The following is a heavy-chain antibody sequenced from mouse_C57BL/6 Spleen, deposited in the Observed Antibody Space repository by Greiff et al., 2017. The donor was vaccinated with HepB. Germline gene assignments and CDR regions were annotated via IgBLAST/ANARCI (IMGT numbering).Heavy chain of an antibody. Sequence: VQLQQPGAELVRPGSSVKLSCKASGYTFTSYWMHWVKQRPIQGLEWIGNIDPSDSETHYNQKFKDKATLTVDKSSSTAYMQLSSLTSEDSAVYYCARGGTVVATRGAMDYWGQGTSVTVSS. V-gene: IGHV1-52*01. CDR2: IDPSDSET. CDR1: GYTFTSYW. J-gene: IGHJ4*01. D-gene: IGHD1-1*01. CDR3: ARGGTVVATRGAMDY.